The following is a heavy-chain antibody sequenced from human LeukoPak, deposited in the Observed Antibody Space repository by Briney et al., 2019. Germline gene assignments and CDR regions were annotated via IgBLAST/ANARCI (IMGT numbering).Heavy chain of an antibody. CDR3: ASGSRFDY. Sequence: GGSLRLSCAPSGFTSGENSMSGVAQAPGKGLEWVSVIYSGGSIYYTDSVKGRFTISRHNSKNTLYLQMNSLRTEDTAVYYCASGSRFDYWGQGTLVTVSS. CDR2: IYSGGSI. V-gene: IGHV3-53*04. J-gene: IGHJ4*02. D-gene: IGHD5/OR15-5a*01. CDR1: GFTSGENS.